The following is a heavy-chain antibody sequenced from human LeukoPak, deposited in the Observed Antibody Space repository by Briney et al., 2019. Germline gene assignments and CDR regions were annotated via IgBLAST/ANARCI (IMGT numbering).Heavy chain of an antibody. CDR3: ARAYSSSWYEGRWFDP. D-gene: IGHD6-13*01. CDR1: GGSISSYY. J-gene: IGHJ5*02. Sequence: SETLSLTCTVSGGSISSYYWSWIRQPPGKGLEWIGYIYYSGSTNYNPSLKSRVIISVDTSKNQFSLKLSSVTAADTAVYYCARAYSSSWYEGRWFDPWGQGTLVTVSS. CDR2: IYYSGST. V-gene: IGHV4-59*01.